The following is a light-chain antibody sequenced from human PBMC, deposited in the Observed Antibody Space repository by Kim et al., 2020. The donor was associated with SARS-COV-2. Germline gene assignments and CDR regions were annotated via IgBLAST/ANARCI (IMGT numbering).Light chain of an antibody. Sequence: GQKITIFCSGDRSNIGTYAVHWYQHRPGTAPQLLIYGNDQRPSGVPDRFSGSKSGTSASLDISGLQSADEAKYSCAAWDDRLSGPVFGGGTQLTVL. CDR1: RSNIGTYA. V-gene: IGLV1-44*01. J-gene: IGLJ7*01. CDR3: AAWDDRLSGPV. CDR2: GND.